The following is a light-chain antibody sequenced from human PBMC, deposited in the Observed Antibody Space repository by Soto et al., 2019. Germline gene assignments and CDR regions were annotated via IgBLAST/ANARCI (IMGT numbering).Light chain of an antibody. CDR3: QQRSNWPPIT. Sequence: EIVLTQSPATLSLSPGERATLSCRASQSVSSYLAWYQQKPGQAPRLLIYDASNRATGITARFSGSGSGTDFTLTISILEPEDFAVYYCQQRSNWPPITFGQGTRLEIK. CDR1: QSVSSY. J-gene: IGKJ5*01. CDR2: DAS. V-gene: IGKV3-11*01.